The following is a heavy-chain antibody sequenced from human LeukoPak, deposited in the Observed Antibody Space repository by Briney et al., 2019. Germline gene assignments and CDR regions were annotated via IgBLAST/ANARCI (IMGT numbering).Heavy chain of an antibody. D-gene: IGHD2-15*01. CDR1: GFTFSSHG. J-gene: IGHJ4*02. V-gene: IGHV3-30*18. CDR3: AKRGYCSGGRCYSFHFDY. CDR2: MSYDGTNK. Sequence: PGGSLRLSCAASGFTFSSHGMHWVRQAPGKGLERVALMSYDGTNKVYADSVKGRFTISRDNSKNTLYLEMNNLRAEDTAVYYCAKRGYCSGGRCYSFHFDYWGQGTLVTVSS.